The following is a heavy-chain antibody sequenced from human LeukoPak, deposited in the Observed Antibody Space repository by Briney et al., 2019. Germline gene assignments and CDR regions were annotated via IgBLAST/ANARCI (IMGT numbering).Heavy chain of an antibody. CDR1: GVSFSGYY. V-gene: IGHV4-34*01. J-gene: IGHJ4*02. CDR2: INHSGST. CDR3: ARAPPQGYGDYADDY. Sequence: PSETLSLTCAVYGVSFSGYYWSWLRQPPGKGLEWIGEINHSGSTNYNPSLKSRVTISVDTSKNQFSLKLSSVTAADTAVYYCARAPPQGYGDYADDYWGQGTLVTVSS. D-gene: IGHD4-17*01.